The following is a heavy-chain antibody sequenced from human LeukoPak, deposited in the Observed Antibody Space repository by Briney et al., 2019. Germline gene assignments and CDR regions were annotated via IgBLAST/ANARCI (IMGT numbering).Heavy chain of an antibody. J-gene: IGHJ4*02. Sequence: GGFLRLSCAASGFTFSTYNINWVRQAPGKGLEWISYISADSSTVQYADSVRGRFTTSRDNAKNSLYLQMNSLRAEDTAVYYCVRDNSRGQSLGVIYWGQGSLVTVPS. V-gene: IGHV3-48*01. CDR1: GFTFSTYN. CDR2: ISADSSTV. CDR3: VRDNSRGQSLGVIY. D-gene: IGHD3-22*01.